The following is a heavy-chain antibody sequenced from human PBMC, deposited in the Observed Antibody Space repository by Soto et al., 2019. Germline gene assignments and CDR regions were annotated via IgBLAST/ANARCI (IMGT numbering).Heavy chain of an antibody. CDR1: GASISGFY. CDR2: IYATGTT. V-gene: IGHV4-4*07. Sequence: SETLSLTCTVSGASISGFYWSWIRKSAGKGLEWIGRIYATGTTDYNPSLKSRVMMSVDTSKKQFSLKLRSVTAADTAVYYCVRGGGYDSFDFWGQGIQVTVSS. J-gene: IGHJ4*02. CDR3: VRGGGYDSFDF. D-gene: IGHD2-15*01.